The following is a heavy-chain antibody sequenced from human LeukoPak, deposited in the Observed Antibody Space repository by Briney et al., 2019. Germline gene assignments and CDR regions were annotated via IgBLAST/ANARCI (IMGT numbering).Heavy chain of an antibody. J-gene: IGHJ4*02. CDR1: GDSISSSSYY. CDR3: ATQQRGSSWYYYFGY. CDR2: IYYSGST. D-gene: IGHD6-13*01. V-gene: IGHV4-39*01. Sequence: PSETLSLTCTVSGDSISSSSYYWGWIRQPPGKGLDWIGSIYYSGSTNYNPSLKSRVTISVDTSKNQFSLKLSSVTAADTAVYYCATQQRGSSWYYYFGYWGQGTLVTVSS.